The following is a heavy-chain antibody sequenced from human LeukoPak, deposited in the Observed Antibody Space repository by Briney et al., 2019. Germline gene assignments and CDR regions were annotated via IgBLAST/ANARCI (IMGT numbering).Heavy chain of an antibody. D-gene: IGHD2-2*01. CDR1: GGSISSSSYY. Sequence: PSETLSLTCTVSGGSISSSSYYWGWIRQPPGKGLEWIGSIYYSGSTYYNPSLKSRVTISVDTSKNQFSLKLSSVTAADTAVYYCARVKRVVVPATISWFDPWGQGTLVTVSS. J-gene: IGHJ5*02. CDR3: ARVKRVVVPATISWFDP. V-gene: IGHV4-39*07. CDR2: IYYSGST.